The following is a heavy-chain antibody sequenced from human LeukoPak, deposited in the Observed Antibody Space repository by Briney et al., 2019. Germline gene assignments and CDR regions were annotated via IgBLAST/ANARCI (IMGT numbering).Heavy chain of an antibody. Sequence: PSETLSLTCAVYGGSLSGYYWSWIRQPAGKGLEWIGRIYTSGSTNYNPSLKSRVTISVDTSKNQFSLKLSSVTAADTAVYYCASIAARPAYFDYWGQGTLVTVSS. CDR2: IYTSGST. V-gene: IGHV4-59*10. CDR1: GGSLSGYY. CDR3: ASIAARPAYFDY. J-gene: IGHJ4*02. D-gene: IGHD6-6*01.